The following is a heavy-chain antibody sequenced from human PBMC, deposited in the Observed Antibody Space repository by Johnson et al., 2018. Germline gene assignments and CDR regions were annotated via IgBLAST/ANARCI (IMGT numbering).Heavy chain of an antibody. V-gene: IGHV3-30*18. CDR2: ISFDGGNK. CDR3: AKDITSSGGNLDV. CDR1: GFTLYSYA. D-gene: IGHD6-19*01. Sequence: QVQLVQSGGGVVQPGRSLRLSCAASGFTLYSYAMHWVRQAPGKGLEWVAVISFDGGNKYYGDSMKGRVSISRDNSKNMLFLQMKSLRAGDTAVYYCAKDITSSGGNLDVWGEGTTVTVSA. J-gene: IGHJ6*04.